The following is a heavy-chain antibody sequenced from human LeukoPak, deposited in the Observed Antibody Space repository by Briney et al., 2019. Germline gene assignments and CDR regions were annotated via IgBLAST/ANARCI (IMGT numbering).Heavy chain of an antibody. CDR2: INPNSGGT. V-gene: IGHV1-2*02. CDR3: ARAVAARPSYYYYYYMDV. CDR1: GYTFTGYY. Sequence: ASVKVSCKASGYTFTGYYMHWVRQAPGQGLEWMGWINPNSGGTNYAQKFQGRVTMTRDTSISTAYMELSRLRSDDTAVYYCARAVAARPSYYYYYYMDVWGKGTTVTVSS. J-gene: IGHJ6*03. D-gene: IGHD6-6*01.